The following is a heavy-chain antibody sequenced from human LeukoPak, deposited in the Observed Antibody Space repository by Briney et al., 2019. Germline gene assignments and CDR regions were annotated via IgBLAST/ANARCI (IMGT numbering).Heavy chain of an antibody. CDR2: ISYDGSNK. CDR1: GFTFSSYA. D-gene: IGHD6-13*01. J-gene: IGHJ5*02. Sequence: TGGSLRLSCAASGFTFSSYAMHWVRQAPGKGLEGVAVISYDGSNKYYADSVKGRFTISRDNSKNTLYLQMNSLRAEDTAVYYCARERQQLVHNWFDPWGQGTLVTVSS. V-gene: IGHV3-30*04. CDR3: ARERQQLVHNWFDP.